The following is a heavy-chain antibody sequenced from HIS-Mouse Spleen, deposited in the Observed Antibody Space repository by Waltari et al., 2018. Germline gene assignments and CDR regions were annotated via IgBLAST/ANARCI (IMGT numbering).Heavy chain of an antibody. D-gene: IGHD6-13*01. CDR2: INPNSGGT. Sequence: QVQLVQSGAAVKKPGASVKVSCKASGSTFAGHYIPGGRPAPGQGLEWVGWINPNSGGTNYAQKFQGRVTMTRDTSISTAYMELSRLRSDDTAVYYCARDHRQQDAFDIWGQGTMVTVSS. J-gene: IGHJ3*02. CDR1: GSTFAGHY. V-gene: IGHV1-2*02. CDR3: ARDHRQQDAFDI.